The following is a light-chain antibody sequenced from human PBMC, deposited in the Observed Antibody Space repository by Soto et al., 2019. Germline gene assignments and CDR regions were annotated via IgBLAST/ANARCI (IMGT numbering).Light chain of an antibody. CDR2: AAS. CDR3: QQTYSTLSIT. J-gene: IGKJ5*01. CDR1: ESIARH. V-gene: IGKV1-39*01. Sequence: DLQMTQSPSSLSASVGDRVTITCRASESIARHLNWYQQKPGKAPKLLIYAASSLQNGVPSRFRGGGSRTDFTLTISDLQPEDFATYYCQQTYSTLSITFGQGTRLEIK.